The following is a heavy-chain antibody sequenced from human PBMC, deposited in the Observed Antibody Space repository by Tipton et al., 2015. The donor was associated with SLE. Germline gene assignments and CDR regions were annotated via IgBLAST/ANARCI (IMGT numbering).Heavy chain of an antibody. Sequence: TLSLTCVVSGGSMNSYYWSWIRRPPGKGLEWIGYIFYSGSTNYNPSLKSRVTISVDTSKNQFSLKLSSVTAADTAVYYCARASRIGDIWGQGTMVTVSS. CDR2: IFYSGST. V-gene: IGHV4-59*01. D-gene: IGHD3-22*01. CDR1: GGSMNSYY. CDR3: ARASRIGDI. J-gene: IGHJ3*02.